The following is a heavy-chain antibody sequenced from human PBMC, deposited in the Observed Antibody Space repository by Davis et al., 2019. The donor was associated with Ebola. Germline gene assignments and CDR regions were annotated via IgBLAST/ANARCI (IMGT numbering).Heavy chain of an antibody. V-gene: IGHV3-23*01. J-gene: IGHJ4*02. CDR3: AEGGTNNFLGAN. D-gene: IGHD2-8*01. CDR2: ISASGRDI. CDR1: GFTFNNFW. Sequence: GESLKISCTASGFTFNNFWMTWVRQAPGGGLEWVSGISASGRDIKYADSVRGRFSISRDDSKNTLYLQMDSLRAEDTAVFYCAEGGTNNFLGANWGQGTLVTVSS.